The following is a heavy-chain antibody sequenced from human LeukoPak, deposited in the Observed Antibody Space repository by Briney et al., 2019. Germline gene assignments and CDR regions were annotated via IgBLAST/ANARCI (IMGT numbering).Heavy chain of an antibody. CDR2: IYHSGST. V-gene: IGHV4-30-2*01. D-gene: IGHD5-24*01. CDR1: GGSISSGGYS. Sequence: PSQTLSHTCAVSGGSISSGGYSWSWIRQPPGKGLEWIGYIYHSGSTYYNPSLKSRVTISVDRSKNQFSLKLSSVTAADTAVYYCARVGNGYNPRGIVFDYWGQGTLVTVSS. J-gene: IGHJ4*02. CDR3: ARVGNGYNPRGIVFDY.